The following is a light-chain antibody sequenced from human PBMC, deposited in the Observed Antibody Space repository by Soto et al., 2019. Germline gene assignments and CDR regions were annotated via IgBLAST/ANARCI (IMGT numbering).Light chain of an antibody. J-gene: IGKJ5*01. CDR1: QTVGRDY. V-gene: IGKV3D-15*01. Sequence: EMVMTQSPGTLSVPPGERATLSCRASQTVGRDYLAWYQHKPGQAPRLLIYGISNRATGIPDRFSGSGSGTEFTLTISSVQPEDVAIYYCQQYTNWPITFGQGTRLEI. CDR2: GIS. CDR3: QQYTNWPIT.